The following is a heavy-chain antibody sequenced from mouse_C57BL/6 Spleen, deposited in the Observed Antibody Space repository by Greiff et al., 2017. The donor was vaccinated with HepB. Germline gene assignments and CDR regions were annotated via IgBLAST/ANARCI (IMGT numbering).Heavy chain of an antibody. J-gene: IGHJ3*01. CDR1: GFSFTSYA. CDR3: ARADDY. CDR2: IWTGGDT. V-gene: IGHV2-9-1*01. Sequence: VMLVESGPGLVAPSPCLSISCTVSGFSFTSYALSWVRQPPGKGLEWLGVIWTGGDTNYNSALKSRLSISKDNSKSQVFLKMNSLQTDDTARYYCARADDYWGQGTLVTVSA.